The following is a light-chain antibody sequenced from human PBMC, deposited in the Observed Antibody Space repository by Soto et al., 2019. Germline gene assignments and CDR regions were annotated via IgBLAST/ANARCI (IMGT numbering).Light chain of an antibody. Sequence: DIQMTQSPSSLSASVGDRVTITCRASQDISNYLAWYQQKPGKVPKLLIYGASTLHSGVPSRFSGSGSGTDFTLTISRLQPGDVATYYCQQYNNWPRLFGPGTKVDIK. CDR3: QQYNNWPRL. J-gene: IGKJ3*01. CDR1: QDISNY. V-gene: IGKV1-27*01. CDR2: GAS.